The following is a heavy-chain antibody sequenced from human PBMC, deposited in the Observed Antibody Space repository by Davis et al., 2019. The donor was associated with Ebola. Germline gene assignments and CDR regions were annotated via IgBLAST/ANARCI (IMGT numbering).Heavy chain of an antibody. D-gene: IGHD5-24*01. V-gene: IGHV3-74*01. CDR3: AREMATTNDAFDI. CDR1: GLTFSSYW. J-gene: IGHJ3*02. Sequence: HTAGSLTLSCPPSGLTFSSYWMHWLRQAPGKGLAWVSRINSDGSSTSYADSVKGRFTISRDNAKNTLYLQKNSLRVEETAVYYCAREMATTNDAFDIWGQGTMVSVSS. CDR2: INSDGSST.